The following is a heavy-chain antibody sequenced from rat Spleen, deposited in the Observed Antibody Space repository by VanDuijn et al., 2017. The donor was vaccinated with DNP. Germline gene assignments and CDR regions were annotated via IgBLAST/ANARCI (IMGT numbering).Heavy chain of an antibody. CDR3: AIQLGVFDY. Sequence: EVQLQESGPGLVKPSQSLSLTCSVTGYSITTNFRWSWIRKFPGNKLEWMGYIYSAGSTDYNPSLKSRFSITRDTSKNQFFLQVNSVTTEDTATYYCAIQLGVFDYWGQGVMVTVSS. J-gene: IGHJ2*01. CDR1: GYSITTNFR. V-gene: IGHV3-3*01. D-gene: IGHD5-1*01. CDR2: IYSAGST.